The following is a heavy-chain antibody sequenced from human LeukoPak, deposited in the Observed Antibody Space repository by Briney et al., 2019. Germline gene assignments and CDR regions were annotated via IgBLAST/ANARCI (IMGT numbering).Heavy chain of an antibody. CDR2: ISYDGSNK. Sequence: PGGSLRLSCAASGFTFSSYGMHWVRQAPGKGLEWVAGISYDGSNKYYADSVKGRFTISRDNSKNTLDLQMNSLRTEDTAVYYCAKETLLSFDYWGQGTLVTVSS. J-gene: IGHJ4*02. D-gene: IGHD2-15*01. CDR1: GFTFSSYG. CDR3: AKETLLSFDY. V-gene: IGHV3-30*18.